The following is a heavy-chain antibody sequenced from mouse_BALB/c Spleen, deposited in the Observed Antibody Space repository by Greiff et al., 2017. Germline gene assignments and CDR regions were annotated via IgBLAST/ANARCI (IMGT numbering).Heavy chain of an antibody. Sequence: QVQLKQPGAELVKPGASVKLSCKASGYTFTSYWMNWVKQRPGQGLEWIGEINPSNGRTNYNEKFKSKATLTVDKSSSTAYMQLSSLTSEDSAVYFCESPVHDYDEDWFAYWGQGTLVTVSA. V-gene: IGHV1S81*02. CDR1: GYTFTSYW. CDR2: INPSNGRT. D-gene: IGHD2-4*01. CDR3: ESPVHDYDEDWFAY. J-gene: IGHJ3*01.